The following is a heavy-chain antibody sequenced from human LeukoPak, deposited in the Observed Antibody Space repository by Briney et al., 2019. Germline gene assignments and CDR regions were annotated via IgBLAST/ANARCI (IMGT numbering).Heavy chain of an antibody. CDR1: GYTFTSYG. CDR2: ISANNGNT. J-gene: IGHJ5*02. D-gene: IGHD3-3*01. Sequence: ASVTVSCKASGYTFTSYGISWVRQAPGQGLEWMGWISANNGNTNYTQKLQGRVTMTTDTSTSTAYMELRSLRSDDTAVYYCARRRDLWSGYALDHWGQGTLVTVSS. CDR3: ARRRDLWSGYALDH. V-gene: IGHV1-18*01.